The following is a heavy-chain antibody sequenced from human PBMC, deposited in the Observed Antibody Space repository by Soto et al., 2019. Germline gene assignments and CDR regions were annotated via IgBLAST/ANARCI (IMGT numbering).Heavy chain of an antibody. Sequence: SETLSLTCGVSGDSISSNNWWNWVRQPPGKGLEWIGEIHHSGRTNFNPSLKSRVTISVDKSKNQFSLKLNSVTAADTAVYYCARVRQYCSSSSCYLDPWGQGTLVTVSS. CDR3: ARVRQYCSSSSCYLDP. J-gene: IGHJ5*02. V-gene: IGHV4-4*02. CDR2: IHHSGRT. CDR1: GDSISSNNW. D-gene: IGHD2-2*01.